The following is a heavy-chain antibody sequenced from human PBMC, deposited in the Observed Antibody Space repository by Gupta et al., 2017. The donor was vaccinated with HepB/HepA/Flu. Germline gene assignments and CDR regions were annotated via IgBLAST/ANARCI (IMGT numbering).Heavy chain of an antibody. J-gene: IGHJ4*02. D-gene: IGHD5-12*01. CDR1: GFNVSGYG. V-gene: IGHV3-33*01. CDR3: ASGYETPRY. Sequence: QEQLVESGGGVVQPGRSLRLSCAASGFNVSGYGMHWVRQAPGKGLEWVALLWYVGREKDNADSVKGRLTIARDNSKNTIYLKMTRLRAEDTAVDDCASGYETPRYWGQGTMVTVYS. CDR2: LWYVGREK.